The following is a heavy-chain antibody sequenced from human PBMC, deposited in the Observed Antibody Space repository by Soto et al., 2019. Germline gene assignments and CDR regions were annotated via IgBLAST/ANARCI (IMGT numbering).Heavy chain of an antibody. CDR2: IIPILGIA. D-gene: IGHD6-13*01. J-gene: IGHJ6*02. Sequence: SVKVSCKASGGTFSSYTISWVRQAPGQGLEWMGRIIPILGIANYAQKFQGRVTITADKSTSTAYMELSSLRSEDTAVYYCARSVRSIAAAGLNYYYYGMDVWGQGTTVTVSS. CDR1: GGTFSSYT. CDR3: ARSVRSIAAAGLNYYYYGMDV. V-gene: IGHV1-69*02.